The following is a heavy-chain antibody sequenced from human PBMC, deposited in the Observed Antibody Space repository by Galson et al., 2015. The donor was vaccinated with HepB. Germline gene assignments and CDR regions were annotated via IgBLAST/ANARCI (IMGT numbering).Heavy chain of an antibody. V-gene: IGHV1-18*04. J-gene: IGHJ3*02. CDR1: GYTFTSYG. D-gene: IGHD3-22*01. CDR3: ARDMTYSSGYYYAMTARIDAFDI. CDR2: IGAYNGNT. Sequence: SVKVSCKASGYTFTSYGISWVRQAPGQGLEWMGWIGAYNGNTNYAQKLQGRVTTTTDTSTSTAYMELRSLRSDDTAVYYCARDMTYSSGYYYAMTARIDAFDIWGQGTMVTVSS.